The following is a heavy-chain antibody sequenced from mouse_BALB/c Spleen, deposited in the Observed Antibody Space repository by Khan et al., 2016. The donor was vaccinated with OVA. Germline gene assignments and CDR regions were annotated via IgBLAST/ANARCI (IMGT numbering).Heavy chain of an antibody. CDR1: GYSITGGYS. CDR3: ARGGVVVPYGYFDV. D-gene: IGHD1-1*01. CDR2: ISYDGSN. J-gene: IGHJ1*01. Sequence: EVQLAESGPGLVKPSQSLSLTCSVTGYSITGGYSWSWIRQFPGNKLEWMGYISYDGSNNYNPSLKNRISITRDTSKNQIFLKLNSVTTEDTATYFCARGGVVVPYGYFDVWGAGTTVTVSS. V-gene: IGHV3-6*02.